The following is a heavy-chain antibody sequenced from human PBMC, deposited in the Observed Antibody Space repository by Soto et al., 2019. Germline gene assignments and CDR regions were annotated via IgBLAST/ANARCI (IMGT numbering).Heavy chain of an antibody. D-gene: IGHD2-2*02. V-gene: IGHV4-61*01. CDR1: GGSVSSDTHY. CDR2: SYSSGST. CDR3: ARFVRSCSGTTCYTRADV. Sequence: PSEILSLTCTVSGGSVSSDTHYWSWIRHPPGKRLEWIGFSYSSGSTNYNPSLKSRVTMSVDTSKNQFSLKLRSVIVADTAVYHCARFVRSCSGTTCYTRADVWGQGTTVTVSS. J-gene: IGHJ6*02.